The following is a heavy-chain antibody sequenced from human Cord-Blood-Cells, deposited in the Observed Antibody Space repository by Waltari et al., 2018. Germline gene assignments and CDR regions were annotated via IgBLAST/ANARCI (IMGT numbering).Heavy chain of an antibody. Sequence: QVQLQQWGAGLLKPSETLSLTCAVYGGSFSGYYWSWIRQPPGKGLEWIGEINHIERTNNNPSFKSRVTISVDTSKNHFSLKLSSVTAADTAVYYCARVGRYSSGWYTGGSDYWGQGTLVTVSS. CDR2: INHIERT. D-gene: IGHD6-19*01. J-gene: IGHJ4*02. CDR3: ARVGRYSSGWYTGGSDY. CDR1: GGSFSGYY. V-gene: IGHV4-34*01.